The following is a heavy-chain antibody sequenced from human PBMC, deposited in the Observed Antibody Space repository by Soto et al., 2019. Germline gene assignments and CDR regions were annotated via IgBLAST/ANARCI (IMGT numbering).Heavy chain of an antibody. CDR3: AKFSGAVKRD. CDR2: ISGSGGTT. Sequence: EVQLLESGGDLVQPGGSLRLSCAASGFTFSNYAMTWVRLPPGKGLEWVSTISGSGGTTYYPDSVKGRFTISRDNSKNTLYLQLNILRADDTAVYYCAKFSGAVKRDWGQGTLVTVSS. CDR1: GFTFSNYA. V-gene: IGHV3-23*01. D-gene: IGHD3-10*01. J-gene: IGHJ4*02.